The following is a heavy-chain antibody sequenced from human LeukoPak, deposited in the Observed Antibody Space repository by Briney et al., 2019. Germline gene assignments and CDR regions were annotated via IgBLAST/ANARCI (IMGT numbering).Heavy chain of an antibody. CDR2: ISSSGSTI. Sequence: GGSLRLSCAASGFTFSDYYMSWIRQAPGKGLEWVSYISSSGSTIYYADSVKGRFTISRDNAKNSLYLQMNSLRAEDTAVYYCARDSSIFGPNWFDPWGQGTLVTVSS. CDR1: GFTFSDYY. V-gene: IGHV3-11*01. D-gene: IGHD3-3*01. CDR3: ARDSSIFGPNWFDP. J-gene: IGHJ5*02.